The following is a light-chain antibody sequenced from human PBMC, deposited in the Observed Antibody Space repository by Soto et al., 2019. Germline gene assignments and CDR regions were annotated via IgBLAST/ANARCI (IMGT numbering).Light chain of an antibody. J-gene: IGLJ1*01. CDR2: DVN. CDR3: SSYTNNSPNCV. Sequence: QSVLTQPPSASGSPGQSVTLSCTGTSSGFGAYDFVSWYQQHPGKAPKLIIYDVNSRPSGVSNRFSGSKSGNTASLTISGLQVEDEADYYCSSYTNNSPNCVFGTGTKVTVL. V-gene: IGLV2-14*01. CDR1: SSGFGAYDF.